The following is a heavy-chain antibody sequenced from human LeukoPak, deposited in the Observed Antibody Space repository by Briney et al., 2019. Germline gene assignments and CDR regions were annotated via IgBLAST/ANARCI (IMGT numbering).Heavy chain of an antibody. V-gene: IGHV5-51*01. Sequence: GDSLKISCHGSGYGFSTYWIAWVRQMPGKGLEWMGIIYPGDSDTSYSPSFQGQITISADKSISTAYLQWNSLQASDTAIYYCARHHRYSRGGHYFDYWGQGTLVTVSS. D-gene: IGHD6-19*01. CDR2: IYPGDSDT. J-gene: IGHJ4*02. CDR3: ARHHRYSRGGHYFDY. CDR1: GYGFSTYW.